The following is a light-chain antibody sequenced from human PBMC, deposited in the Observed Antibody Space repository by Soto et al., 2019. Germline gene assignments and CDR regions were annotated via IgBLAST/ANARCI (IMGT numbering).Light chain of an antibody. J-gene: IGKJ4*01. V-gene: IGKV3-15*01. CDR2: DAL. CDR1: QSINRK. Sequence: EIVMTQSPATLSVSPGERATLSCRASQSINRKLAWYQQKPGQAPRLLIYDALTRATGIPARFSGSGSGTEFTLTISSLQSEDFALYYCQQYYNWPLTFGGGTKVEI. CDR3: QQYYNWPLT.